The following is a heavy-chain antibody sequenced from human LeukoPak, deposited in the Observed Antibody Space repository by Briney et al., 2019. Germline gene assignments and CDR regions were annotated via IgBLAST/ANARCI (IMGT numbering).Heavy chain of an antibody. CDR1: GYSFTSSW. Sequence: GESLKISCKGSGYSFTSSWIGWVRQMPGKGLEWMGIIYPGDSDTKYSPSFQGQVTISADKSISTAYLQWSGLRASDTAMHYCARQRSETNGYYYPFGYWGQGTLVTVSS. J-gene: IGHJ4*02. V-gene: IGHV5-51*01. D-gene: IGHD3-22*01. CDR2: IYPGDSDT. CDR3: ARQRSETNGYYYPFGY.